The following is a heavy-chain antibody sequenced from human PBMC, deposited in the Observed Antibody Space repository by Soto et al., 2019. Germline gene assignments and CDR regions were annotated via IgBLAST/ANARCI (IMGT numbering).Heavy chain of an antibody. Sequence: QVQLVQSGAEVKKPGASVKVSCKASGYTFTSYGISWVRQAPGQGLEWMGWISAYNGNTNYAQKLQGRVTMTTDTSTCTAYMQLRSLRSDDTAVYYCARGDGDYIWEDMYAFDIWGQGTMVTVSP. CDR1: GYTFTSYG. CDR2: ISAYNGNT. D-gene: IGHD3-16*01. J-gene: IGHJ3*02. V-gene: IGHV1-18*01. CDR3: ARGDGDYIWEDMYAFDI.